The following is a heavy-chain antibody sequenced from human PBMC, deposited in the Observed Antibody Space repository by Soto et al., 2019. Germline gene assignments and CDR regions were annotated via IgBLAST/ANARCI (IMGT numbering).Heavy chain of an antibody. V-gene: IGHV4-30-4*01. CDR1: GGSISSGAYY. CDR3: ARYFRGYDARRYFDY. D-gene: IGHD5-12*01. Sequence: QVQLQESGPGLVKPSQTLSLTCTVSGGSISSGAYYWSWIRQPPGKGLEWIGYIYYTGSTYYNPSPKSRVTITVDTSKNQFSLNLSSVTAADTAVYYCARYFRGYDARRYFDYWGQGTLVTVSS. CDR2: IYYTGST. J-gene: IGHJ4*02.